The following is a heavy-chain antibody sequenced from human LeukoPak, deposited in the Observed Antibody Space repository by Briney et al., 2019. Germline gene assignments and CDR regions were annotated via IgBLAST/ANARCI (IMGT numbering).Heavy chain of an antibody. CDR1: GGSISSYY. J-gene: IGHJ6*03. V-gene: IGHV4-59*01. D-gene: IGHD2-15*01. CDR2: ISYTGST. Sequence: SETLSLTCTVSGGSISSYYWSWIRQPPGKGLEWIGYISYTGSTNYYPSLKSRVTISVDTSKNQFSLKLSSVTAADTAVYYCARDKGYTNYYMDVWGKGTTVTVSS. CDR3: ARDKGYTNYYMDV.